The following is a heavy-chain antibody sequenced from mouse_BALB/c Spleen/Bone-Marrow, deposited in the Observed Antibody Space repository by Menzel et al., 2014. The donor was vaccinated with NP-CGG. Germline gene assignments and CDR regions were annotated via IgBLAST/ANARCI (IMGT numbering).Heavy chain of an antibody. CDR3: ARGGGNYEGAWFAY. Sequence: EVKVVESGGGLVKPGGSLELSCAASGFTFSDYYMYWVRQTPEKRLEWVATISDGGSYTYYPDSVKGRFTISRDNAKNNLYLQMSSLKSEDTAMYYCARGGGNYEGAWFAYWGQGTLVTVSA. J-gene: IGHJ3*01. V-gene: IGHV5-4*02. D-gene: IGHD2-1*01. CDR1: GFTFSDYY. CDR2: ISDGGSYT.